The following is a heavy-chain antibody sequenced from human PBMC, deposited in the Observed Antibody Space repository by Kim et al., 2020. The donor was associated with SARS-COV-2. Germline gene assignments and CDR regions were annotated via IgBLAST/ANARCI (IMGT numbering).Heavy chain of an antibody. V-gene: IGHV3-23*01. Sequence: GGSLRLSCAASGFTFNSYAMSWVRQAPGKGLEWVSCIRDSGGSTKYADSVKGRFSISRDNSKNTLYLQMDSLRAEDTAVYFCAKVTSGSSGWFEYFQHWGQGTLVTVSS. D-gene: IGHD6-19*01. CDR2: IRDSGGST. CDR3: AKVTSGSSGWFEYFQH. J-gene: IGHJ1*01. CDR1: GFTFNSYA.